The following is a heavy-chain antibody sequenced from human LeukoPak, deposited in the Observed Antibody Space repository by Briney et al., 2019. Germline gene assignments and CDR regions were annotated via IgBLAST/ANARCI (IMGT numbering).Heavy chain of an antibody. Sequence: GGSLRLSCAASGFTFSSYWMSWVRQAPGKGLEWVSAISGSGGSTYYADSAKGRFTISRDNSKNTLYLQMNSLRAEDTAVYYCAKDSPLAVAGPHYNWFDPWGQGTLVTVSS. CDR3: AKDSPLAVAGPHYNWFDP. D-gene: IGHD6-19*01. CDR2: ISGSGGST. V-gene: IGHV3-23*01. J-gene: IGHJ5*02. CDR1: GFTFSSYW.